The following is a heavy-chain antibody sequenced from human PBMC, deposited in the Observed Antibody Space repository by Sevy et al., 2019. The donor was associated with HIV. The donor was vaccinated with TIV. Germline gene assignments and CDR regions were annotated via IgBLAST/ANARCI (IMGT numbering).Heavy chain of an antibody. CDR3: AREATGAFDY. J-gene: IGHJ4*02. CDR1: GGXITTYY. D-gene: IGHD5-12*01. Sequence: SETLSLTCTVSGGXITTYYWSWIRQPPGKGLEWIGYIHXSGRTNYNPSLKSRLTISVDTSKNQFSLKLTSVTAADTAVYYCAREATGAFDYWGQGTLVTVSS. V-gene: IGHV4-59*01. CDR2: IHXSGRT.